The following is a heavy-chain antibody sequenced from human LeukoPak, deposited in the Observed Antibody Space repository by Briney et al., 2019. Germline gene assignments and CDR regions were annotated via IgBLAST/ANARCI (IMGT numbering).Heavy chain of an antibody. J-gene: IGHJ4*02. D-gene: IGHD6-25*01. CDR3: ARGAAAVAYIIAAARGVYYFDY. Sequence: ASVKVSCKASGYTFTSYGISWVRLAPGQGLEWMGWISAYNGNTIYAQNLQGRVTMITDTSTSTAYMELRSLRSDDTAVYYCARGAAAVAYIIAAARGVYYFDYWGQGTLVTVSS. CDR1: GYTFTSYG. CDR2: ISAYNGNT. V-gene: IGHV1-18*01.